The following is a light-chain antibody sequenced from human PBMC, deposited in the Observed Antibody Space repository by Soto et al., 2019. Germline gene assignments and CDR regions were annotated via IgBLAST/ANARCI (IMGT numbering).Light chain of an antibody. J-gene: IGKJ5*01. CDR1: QNISSF. CDR3: QQGSTNPIT. V-gene: IGKV1-39*01. CDR2: SAF. Sequence: IHMPPSPSTLTASIGHRATTTYRASQNISSFLNWYQQKPGEAPRLLVYSAFRIQSGVPSRFNASGSGTDFTLSISSLQPEDFSTHYCQQGSTNPITFGLGTRLEIK.